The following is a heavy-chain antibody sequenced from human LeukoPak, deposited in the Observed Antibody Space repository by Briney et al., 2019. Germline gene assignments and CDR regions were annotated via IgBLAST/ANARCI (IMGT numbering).Heavy chain of an antibody. CDR3: ARPGGYTYGLAIDY. CDR2: INPRDSDT. CDR1: GYSFTSYW. D-gene: IGHD5-18*01. V-gene: IGHV5-51*01. J-gene: IGHJ4*02. Sequence: GESLKISCKVSGYSFTSYWIGWVRQMPGKGLEWMGIINPRDSDTKYSPSFQGQVTISVDKSISTAYLQWSSLKASDTAIYYCARPGGYTYGLAIDYWGQGTLVTVSS.